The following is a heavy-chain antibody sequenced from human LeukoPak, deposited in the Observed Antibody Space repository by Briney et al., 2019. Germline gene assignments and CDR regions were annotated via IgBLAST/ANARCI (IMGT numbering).Heavy chain of an antibody. CDR2: IYYNGNI. Sequence: SETLSLTCTVSGVSITSYYWNWIRLPPGKGLEWMGYIYYNGNIKYNPSLKSRVTISVDTSKNQLSLKVNSVTAADTAVYYCARDRGYYDFYYYYMDVWGKGTTVTVSS. CDR1: GVSITSYY. D-gene: IGHD6-25*01. V-gene: IGHV4-59*01. J-gene: IGHJ6*03. CDR3: ARDRGYYDFYYYYMDV.